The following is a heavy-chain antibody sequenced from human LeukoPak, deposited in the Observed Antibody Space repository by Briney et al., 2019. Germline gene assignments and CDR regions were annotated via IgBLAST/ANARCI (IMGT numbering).Heavy chain of an antibody. V-gene: IGHV3-66*02. J-gene: IGHJ4*02. CDR2: NDNGADT. CDR3: AKAPEYSSSWFFTYFDY. D-gene: IGHD6-13*01. Sequence: NDNGADTYYADSVKGRFTISRDNSKNTLYLQMNSLRAEDTAAYYCAKAPEYSSSWFFTYFDYWGQGTLVTVSS.